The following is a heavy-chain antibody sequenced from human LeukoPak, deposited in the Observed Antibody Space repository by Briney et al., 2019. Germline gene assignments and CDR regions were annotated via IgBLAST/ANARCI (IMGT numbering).Heavy chain of an antibody. D-gene: IGHD4-11*01. V-gene: IGHV5-51*01. J-gene: IGHJ3*02. CDR1: GYSFTSYW. CDR2: IYPGDSDT. Sequence: GASLKISCKGSGYSFTSYWIGWVRQMPRKGLEWLGRIYPGDSDTRYSPSFQGQVTISADKSISTAYLQWSSLKGTATAMYLCAIISKADAFYMWGQETTGTVSS. CDR3: AIISKADAFYM.